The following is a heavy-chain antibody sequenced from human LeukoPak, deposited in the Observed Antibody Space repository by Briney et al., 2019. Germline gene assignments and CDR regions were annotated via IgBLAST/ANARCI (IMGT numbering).Heavy chain of an antibody. V-gene: IGHV3-21*01. Sequence: GGSLRLSCTASGFTFSSYSMNWVRQAPGKGLEWVSSISSSSSYIYYADSVKGRFTISRDNAKNSLYLQMNSLRAEDTAVYYCATDLIAAADYWGQGTLVTVSS. D-gene: IGHD6-13*01. CDR1: GFTFSSYS. J-gene: IGHJ4*02. CDR3: ATDLIAAADY. CDR2: ISSSSSYI.